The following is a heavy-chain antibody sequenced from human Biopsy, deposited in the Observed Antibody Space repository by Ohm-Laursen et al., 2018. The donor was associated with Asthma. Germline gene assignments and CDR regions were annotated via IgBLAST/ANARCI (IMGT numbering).Heavy chain of an antibody. Sequence: GTLSLTCTVSGGSINNFYWSWIRQPPGKGLEWIGYIHHSGTSYFNPSLKSRVSFSRDTSKNQFSLKLSSVTAADTAVYYCARASVAASSNWFDPWGQGTLVTVSS. CDR1: GGSINNFY. J-gene: IGHJ5*02. CDR3: ARASVAASSNWFDP. D-gene: IGHD6-19*01. CDR2: IHHSGTS. V-gene: IGHV4-59*06.